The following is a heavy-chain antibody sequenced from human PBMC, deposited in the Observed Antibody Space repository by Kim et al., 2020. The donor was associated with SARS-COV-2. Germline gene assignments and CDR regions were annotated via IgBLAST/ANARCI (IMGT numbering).Heavy chain of an antibody. D-gene: IGHD6-19*01. V-gene: IGHV4-59*01. CDR3: ARSYSSGWYLDY. Sequence: NYTTSLKSRVTISVDTSKNQFSLKLSSVTAADTAVYYCARSYSSGWYLDYWGQGTLVTVSS. J-gene: IGHJ4*02.